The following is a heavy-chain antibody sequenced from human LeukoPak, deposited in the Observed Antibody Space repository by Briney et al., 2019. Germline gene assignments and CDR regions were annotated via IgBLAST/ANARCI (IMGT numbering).Heavy chain of an antibody. Sequence: SETLSLTCTVSNDSISNYYWNWIWQPPGKGLEWIGYIYYSGSTNYNPSLKSRVTISVDTSKNQFSLKLSSVTAADTAVYYCASGDYGREYFQHWGQGTLVTVSS. D-gene: IGHD4/OR15-4a*01. J-gene: IGHJ1*01. V-gene: IGHV4-59*01. CDR2: IYYSGST. CDR1: NDSISNYY. CDR3: ASGDYGREYFQH.